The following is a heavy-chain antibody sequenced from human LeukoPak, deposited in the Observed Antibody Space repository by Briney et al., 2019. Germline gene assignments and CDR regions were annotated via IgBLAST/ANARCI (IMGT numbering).Heavy chain of an antibody. Sequence: GGSLRLSCEASGFTFSSYAMHWVRQAPGKGLEWVAVISYDGSNKYYADSVRGRFTISRDNSRNTLYLQMNSLRAEDTAVYYCARDALKRFDYWGQGTLVTVSS. J-gene: IGHJ4*02. CDR1: GFTFSSYA. V-gene: IGHV3-30*01. CDR3: ARDALKRFDY. CDR2: ISYDGSNK.